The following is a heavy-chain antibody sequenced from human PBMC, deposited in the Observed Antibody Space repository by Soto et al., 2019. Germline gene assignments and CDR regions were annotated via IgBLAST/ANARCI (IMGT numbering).Heavy chain of an antibody. CDR3: ARQGIAAAGNPFDS. CDR2: IDPSDSYT. Sequence: LGESLKISCQVSGYRFTGYWITWLRQMPGKGLEWMGRIDPSDSYTNYNPSLQGHVTFSVDKAINTAFLQWSSLEASDGAMYYCARQGIAAAGNPFDSWGQGTLVTVSS. D-gene: IGHD6-13*01. J-gene: IGHJ4*02. V-gene: IGHV5-10-1*01. CDR1: GYRFTGYW.